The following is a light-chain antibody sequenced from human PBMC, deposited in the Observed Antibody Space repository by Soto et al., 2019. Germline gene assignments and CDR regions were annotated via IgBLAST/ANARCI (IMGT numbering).Light chain of an antibody. Sequence: EIVLTQSPATLSLSPGERATLSCRASQSVSSYLAWYQQKPGQAPRLLIYDASNRATGIPARFSGSRSGPDFTLTISSLEPEDVAVYYCHQRSNWPPWTFGQGTKVDIK. CDR1: QSVSSY. CDR3: HQRSNWPPWT. CDR2: DAS. V-gene: IGKV3-11*01. J-gene: IGKJ1*01.